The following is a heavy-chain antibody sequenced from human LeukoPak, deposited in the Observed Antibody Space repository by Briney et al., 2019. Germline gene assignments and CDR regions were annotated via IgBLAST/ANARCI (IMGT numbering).Heavy chain of an antibody. CDR1: GFTFSSYW. D-gene: IGHD5-24*01. CDR3: ARDQEMATTGPFDY. Sequence: GGSLRLSCAAYGFTFSSYWMHWVRQAPGKGLGWVSRINSEGSSTSYADSVKGRFTISRDNAKNTLYLQMNSLRAEDTAVYYCARDQEMATTGPFDYWGQGTLVTVSS. V-gene: IGHV3-74*01. CDR2: INSEGSST. J-gene: IGHJ4*02.